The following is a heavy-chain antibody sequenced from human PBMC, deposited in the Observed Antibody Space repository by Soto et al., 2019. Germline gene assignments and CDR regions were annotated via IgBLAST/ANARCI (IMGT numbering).Heavy chain of an antibody. CDR1: GFTFSSYA. V-gene: IGHV3-30-3*01. D-gene: IGHD2-15*01. Sequence: QVQLVESGGGVVQPGRSLRLSCAASGFTFSSYAMHWVRQAPGKGLEWVAVISYDGSNKYYADSVKGRFTISRDNSKNTRYRQMTTLSAKDTTVYYGATLPSSGGILVVGMGVWGQGTTVTVSS. CDR3: ATLPSSGGILVVGMGV. J-gene: IGHJ6*02. CDR2: ISYDGSNK.